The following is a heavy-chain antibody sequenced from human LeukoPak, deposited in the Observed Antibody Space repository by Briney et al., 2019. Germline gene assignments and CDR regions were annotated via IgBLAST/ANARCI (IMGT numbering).Heavy chain of an antibody. D-gene: IGHD3-22*01. CDR1: RYTFSGFH. Sequence: ASVKVSCKASRYTFSGFHMHWVRQAPGQGLEWMGYMNPNSGGTNYAQKFQGRVAMTRDTSISTAYMELSRLTSDDTAVYYCARGVYFDSSAPFYFDYWGQGTLVTVSS. J-gene: IGHJ4*02. V-gene: IGHV1-2*02. CDR2: MNPNSGGT. CDR3: ARGVYFDSSAPFYFDY.